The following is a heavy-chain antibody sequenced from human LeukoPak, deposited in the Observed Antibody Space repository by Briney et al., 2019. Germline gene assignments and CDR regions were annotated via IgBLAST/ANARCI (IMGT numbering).Heavy chain of an antibody. Sequence: GGSLRLSCAASGFTFSSYAMHWVRQAPGKGLEWVAVISYDGSNKYYADSVKGRFTISRDNSKKTLYLQMNSLRAEDTAVYYCASDYGGNSFDYWGQGTLVTVSS. CDR2: ISYDGSNK. J-gene: IGHJ4*02. V-gene: IGHV3-30*04. D-gene: IGHD4-23*01. CDR3: ASDYGGNSFDY. CDR1: GFTFSSYA.